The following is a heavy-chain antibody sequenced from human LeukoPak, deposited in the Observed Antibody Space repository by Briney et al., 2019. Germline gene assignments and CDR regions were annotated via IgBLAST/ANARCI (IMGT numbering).Heavy chain of an antibody. CDR1: GGSFSGYY. CDR2: INHSGRI. Sequence: PSETLSLTCAVYGGSFSGYYWNWIRQSPGKGLEWIGEINHSGRINYNPSLKSRVTISVDTSKNQFSLNLSSVTAADTAVYFCARGVLSRYYYMDVWGKGTTVTASS. V-gene: IGHV4-34*01. J-gene: IGHJ6*03. D-gene: IGHD6-6*01. CDR3: ARGVLSRYYYMDV.